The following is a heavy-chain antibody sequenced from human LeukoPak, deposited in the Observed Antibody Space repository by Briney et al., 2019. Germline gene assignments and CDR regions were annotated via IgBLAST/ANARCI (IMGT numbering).Heavy chain of an antibody. J-gene: IGHJ4*02. CDR1: GYTFPNHW. Sequence: GESLKISCKASGYTFPNHWIGWVRQMPGKGLEWMGIIYAGDSDTRYSPSFRGQVTISADKSIGTTYLQWWSLKASDTAIYYCARFRGEDCWGQGTLVTV. D-gene: IGHD3-16*01. CDR3: ARFRGEDC. CDR2: IYAGDSDT. V-gene: IGHV5-51*01.